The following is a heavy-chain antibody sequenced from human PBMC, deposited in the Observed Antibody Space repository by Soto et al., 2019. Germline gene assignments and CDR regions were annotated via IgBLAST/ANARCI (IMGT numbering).Heavy chain of an antibody. CDR3: AKDLVGGVRYYYGMDV. CDR1: GFSFSSYG. J-gene: IGHJ6*02. V-gene: IGHV3-30*18. D-gene: IGHD1-26*01. CDR2: ISYDGSQK. Sequence: GSLRLSCAASGFSFSSYGMHWVRQAPGKGLEWVAVISYDGSQKYYADSVKGRFTISRDNSKNTLYLQMNSLRAEDKAVYYCAKDLVGGVRYYYGMDVWGQGTKVTVYS.